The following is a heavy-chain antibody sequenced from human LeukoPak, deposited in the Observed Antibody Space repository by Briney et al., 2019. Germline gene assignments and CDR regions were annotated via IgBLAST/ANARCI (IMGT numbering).Heavy chain of an antibody. D-gene: IGHD5-18*01. CDR3: AKDMSSYGLDY. CDR2: ISWDGGST. Sequence: GGSLRLSCAASGFTFDDYSMHWVRQAPGKGLEWVSLISWDGGSTYYADSVKGRFTISRDNSKNSLYLQMNSLRTEATALYYCAKDMSSYGLDYWGQGTLVTVSS. V-gene: IGHV3-43*01. CDR1: GFTFDDYS. J-gene: IGHJ4*02.